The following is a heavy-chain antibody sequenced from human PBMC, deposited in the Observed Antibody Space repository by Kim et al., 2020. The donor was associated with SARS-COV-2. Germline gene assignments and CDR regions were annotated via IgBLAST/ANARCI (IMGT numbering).Heavy chain of an antibody. CDR1: GFTFSSYS. V-gene: IGHV3-21*01. J-gene: IGHJ3*02. CDR2: ISSSSSYI. D-gene: IGHD2-2*01. Sequence: GGSLRLSCAASGFTFSSYSMNWVRQAPGKGLEWVSSISSSSSYIYYADSVKGRFTISRDNAKNSLYLQMNSLRAEDTAVYYCASIDIVVVPAASVGDAVDIWGEGTIVTVSS. CDR3: ASIDIVVVPAASVGDAVDI.